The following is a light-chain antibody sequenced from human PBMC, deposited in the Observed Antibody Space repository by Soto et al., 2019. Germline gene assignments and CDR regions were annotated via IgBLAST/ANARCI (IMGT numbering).Light chain of an antibody. J-gene: IGLJ3*02. CDR2: GNT. Sequence: QSVLTQPPSVSGAPGHRVTISCTGTYSNIGEGYQVHWYQQLPGAAPKLLISGNTNRPSGVPGRFSASKSGTSASLAISGLQPEDEADYYCQTYDSRLDGSVFGGGTKLTVL. CDR3: QTYDSRLDGSV. V-gene: IGLV1-40*01. CDR1: YSNIGEGYQ.